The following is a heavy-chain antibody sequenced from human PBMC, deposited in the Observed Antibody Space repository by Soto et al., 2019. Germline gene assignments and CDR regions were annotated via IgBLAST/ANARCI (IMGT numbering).Heavy chain of an antibody. CDR1: EFTFDKYY. Sequence: PGWSLRLSCAASEFTFDKYYMTWVRQAPGKGPEWVANIKPDGSEQYYVDSVKGRFTISRGNANNSLYLQMNSLRAEDTAVYFCARGNWNYYYGFDVWGQGTTVTVSS. V-gene: IGHV3-7*01. CDR3: ARGNWNYYYGFDV. J-gene: IGHJ6*02. CDR2: IKPDGSEQ. D-gene: IGHD1-20*01.